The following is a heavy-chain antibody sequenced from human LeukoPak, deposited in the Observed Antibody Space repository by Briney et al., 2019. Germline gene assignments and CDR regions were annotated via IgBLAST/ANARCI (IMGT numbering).Heavy chain of an antibody. D-gene: IGHD1-26*01. CDR3: ARRGVGGYRNLYYFDY. CDR1: GYSFTSYW. Sequence: GESLKISCKGSGYSFTSYWIGWVRQMPGKGLEWMGIIYPGDSDTRYSPSFQGQVTISADKSISTAYLQWSSLKASDTAMYYCARRGVGGYRNLYYFDYWGQGTLVTVSS. CDR2: IYPGDSDT. J-gene: IGHJ4*02. V-gene: IGHV5-51*01.